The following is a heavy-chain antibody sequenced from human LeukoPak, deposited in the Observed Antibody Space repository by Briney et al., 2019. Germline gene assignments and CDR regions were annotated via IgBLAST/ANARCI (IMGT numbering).Heavy chain of an antibody. Sequence: PGGRLRLSCAASGFTVSSNYMSWVRQAPGKGLEWVSVIYSGGSTYYADSVKGRFTISRDNSKNTLYLQMNSLRAEDTAVYYCARSTVVTGRYYYYYMDVWGKGTTVTVS. V-gene: IGHV3-53*01. J-gene: IGHJ6*03. D-gene: IGHD4-23*01. CDR1: GFTVSSNY. CDR3: ARSTVVTGRYYYYYMDV. CDR2: IYSGGST.